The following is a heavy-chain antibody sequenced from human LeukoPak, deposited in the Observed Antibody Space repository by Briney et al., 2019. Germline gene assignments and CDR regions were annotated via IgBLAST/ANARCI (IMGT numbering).Heavy chain of an antibody. J-gene: IGHJ4*02. Sequence: PGRSLRLSCAASGFIFDDYVMHWVRQAPGKGLEWVSGISWNSGSIGYADSVKGRFTISRDNAKNSLYLQMNSLRAEDTALYYCAKDIRMVAAMGFDYWGQGTLATVSS. CDR2: ISWNSGSI. D-gene: IGHD2-15*01. CDR3: AKDIRMVAAMGFDY. V-gene: IGHV3-9*01. CDR1: GFIFDDYV.